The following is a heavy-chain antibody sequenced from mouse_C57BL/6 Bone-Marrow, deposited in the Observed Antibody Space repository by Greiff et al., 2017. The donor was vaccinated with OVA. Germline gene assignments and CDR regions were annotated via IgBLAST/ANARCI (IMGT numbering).Heavy chain of an antibody. Sequence: QVQLQQPGSELVRPGSSVKLSCKASGYTFTSYWMDWVKQRPGQGLEWIGNIHPSDSETHYNQKFKDKATLTVDKSSSTAYMQLSSLTSEDSAVYYCARDSKWGQGTTLTVSS. D-gene: IGHD2-5*01. CDR2: IHPSDSET. J-gene: IGHJ2*01. CDR1: GYTFTSYW. V-gene: IGHV1-61*01. CDR3: ARDSK.